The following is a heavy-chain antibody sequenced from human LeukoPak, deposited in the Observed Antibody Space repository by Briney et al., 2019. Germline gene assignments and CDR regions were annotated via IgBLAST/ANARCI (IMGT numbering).Heavy chain of an antibody. CDR2: IYYSGST. V-gene: IGHV4-39*07. J-gene: IGHJ3*02. CDR1: GGSISSSSYY. Sequence: SETLSLTCTVSGGSISSSSYYWGWIRQPPGKGLEWIGSIYYSGSTYYNPSLKSRVTISVDTSKNQFSLKLSSVTAADTAVYYCAREKGGHVSAFDIWGQGTMVTVSS. CDR3: AREKGGHVSAFDI. D-gene: IGHD3-10*02.